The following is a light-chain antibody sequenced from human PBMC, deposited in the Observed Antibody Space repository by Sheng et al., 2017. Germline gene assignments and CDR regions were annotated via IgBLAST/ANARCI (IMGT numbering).Light chain of an antibody. CDR3: QSFDNTLGGFWV. V-gene: IGLV2-14*03. CDR2: DVN. J-gene: IGLJ3*02. Sequence: QSALTQPASVSGSPGQSITISCTGTSSDFGIYDYVSWYQQRPGKAPTLMISDVNNRPSGVSHRFSASKSGASASLAITGLQAEDEADYYCQSFDNTLGGFWVFGGGTKLSVL. CDR1: SSDFGIYDY.